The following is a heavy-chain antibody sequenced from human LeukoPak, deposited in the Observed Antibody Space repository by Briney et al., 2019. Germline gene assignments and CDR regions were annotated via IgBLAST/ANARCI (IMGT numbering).Heavy chain of an antibody. V-gene: IGHV3-30*04. D-gene: IGHD1-20*01. J-gene: IGHJ6*04. CDR3: ARGGLTGTLYYFYFYGMDV. Sequence: GGSLRLSCAASGFTFSSYAMHWVRQAPGKGLEWVAVISYDGSNKYYADSVKGRFTISRDNSKNTLYLQMNSLRAEDTALYYCARGGLTGTLYYFYFYGMDVWGKGTTVTVSS. CDR1: GFTFSSYA. CDR2: ISYDGSNK.